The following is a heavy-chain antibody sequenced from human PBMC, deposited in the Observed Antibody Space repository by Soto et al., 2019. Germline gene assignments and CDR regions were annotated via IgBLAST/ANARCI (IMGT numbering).Heavy chain of an antibody. V-gene: IGHV4-34*01. CDR3: ARLSVVRGVTVYY. J-gene: IGHJ4*02. D-gene: IGHD3-10*01. Sequence: QVQLQQWGAGLLKPSETLSLTCAVYGGSFSGYYWSWIRQPPGKGLEWIGEINHSGSTNYNPSLKSRVTISVDTSKNQFSLKLISVTAADWPVHICARLSVVRGVTVYYWGQGTLVTVSS. CDR2: INHSGST. CDR1: GGSFSGYY.